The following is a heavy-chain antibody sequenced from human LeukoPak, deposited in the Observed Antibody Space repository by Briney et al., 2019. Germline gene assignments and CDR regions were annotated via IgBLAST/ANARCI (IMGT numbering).Heavy chain of an antibody. CDR2: INHNTGVS. CDR3: AREVGYSTSWYGRFDP. J-gene: IGHJ5*02. D-gene: IGHD2-2*01. V-gene: IGHV1-2*06. Sequence: VASVKVSCKASGYPFTAYYLHWVRQAPGQGLEWVGRINHNTGVSDYAQKFQGRVTMTRDTSINTAYMELNRLRSDDTAVYYCAREVGYSTSWYGRFDPWGQGTLVTVSS. CDR1: GYPFTAYY.